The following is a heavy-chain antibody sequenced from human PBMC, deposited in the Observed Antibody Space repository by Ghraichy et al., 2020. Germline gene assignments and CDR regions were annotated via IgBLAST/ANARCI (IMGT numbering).Heavy chain of an antibody. CDR1: GFTVSSKY. J-gene: IGHJ6*02. V-gene: IGHV3-53*01. CDR3: ARDVSGNYYVAYYAMDV. Sequence: TCAASGFTVSSKYMTWVRQAPGKGLEWVSLIYSGGSTNYADSVKGRFTISRDNSKNTLYLQMNSLRAEDTAVYYCARDVSGNYYVAYYAMDVWGQGTTVTVSS. CDR2: IYSGGST. D-gene: IGHD1-26*01.